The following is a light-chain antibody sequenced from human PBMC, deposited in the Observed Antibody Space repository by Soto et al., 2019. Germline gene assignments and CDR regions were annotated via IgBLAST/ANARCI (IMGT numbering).Light chain of an antibody. V-gene: IGLV2-23*01. CDR1: TSDVGGYNL. Sequence: QSALTQPASVSGSPGQSITISCSGTTSDVGGYNLVSWYQQHTAKAPKLLIYEGTQRPSGVSSRFSGSKSGNTASLTISGLQAEDEADYYCCSYASSSSYVFGTGTRSPP. CDR3: CSYASSSSYV. CDR2: EGT. J-gene: IGLJ1*01.